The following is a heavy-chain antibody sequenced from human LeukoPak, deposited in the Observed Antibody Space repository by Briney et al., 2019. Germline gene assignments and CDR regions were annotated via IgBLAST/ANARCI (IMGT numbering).Heavy chain of an antibody. CDR2: ISGSSSYI. CDR3: ARDGGYYYDSSGYSNYFDY. V-gene: IGHV3-21*01. D-gene: IGHD3-22*01. Sequence: GGSLRLSCAASGFTFSNYPMNWVRQAPGKGLEWVSSISGSSSYIYYADSVKGRFTISRDNAKNSLFLQVNSLRAEDTAVYYCARDGGYYYDSSGYSNYFDYWGQGPLVIVT. J-gene: IGHJ4*02. CDR1: GFTFSNYP.